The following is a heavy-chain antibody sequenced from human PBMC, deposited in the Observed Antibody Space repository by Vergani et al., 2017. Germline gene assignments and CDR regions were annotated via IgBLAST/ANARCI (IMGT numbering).Heavy chain of an antibody. CDR1: GFTFSSYS. CDR3: ARDLPGIADLADY. CDR2: ISSSSSYI. Sequence: EVQLVESGGGLVKPGGSLRLSCAASGFTFSSYSMNWVRQAPGKGLEWVSSISSSSSYIYYADSVKGRFTISRDNAKNSLYLQMNSLRAEDTAVYYCARDLPGIADLADYWGQGTLVTVSS. D-gene: IGHD6-13*01. J-gene: IGHJ4*02. V-gene: IGHV3-21*01.